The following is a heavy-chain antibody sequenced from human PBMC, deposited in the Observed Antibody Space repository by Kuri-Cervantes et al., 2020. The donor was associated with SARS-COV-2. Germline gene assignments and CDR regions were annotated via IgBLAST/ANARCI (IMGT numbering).Heavy chain of an antibody. D-gene: IGHD6-19*01. J-gene: IGHJ5*02. CDR2: IDPSDSYT. V-gene: IGHV5-10-1*01. CDR1: GYSLISYW. Sequence: VFLRRSRKGSGYSLISYWISWVRQMPGKGLEWMGRIDPSDSYTNYSPSFQGHVTISADKSISTAYLQWSSLKASDTAMYYCARLEYSSGWYEEDGRGGFDPWGQGTLVTVSS. CDR3: ARLEYSSGWYEEDGRGGFDP.